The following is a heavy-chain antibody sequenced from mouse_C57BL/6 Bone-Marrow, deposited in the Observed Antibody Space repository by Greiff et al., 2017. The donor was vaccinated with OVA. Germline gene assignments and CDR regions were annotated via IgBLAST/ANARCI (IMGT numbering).Heavy chain of an antibody. V-gene: IGHV1-63*01. CDR2: IYPGGGYT. D-gene: IGHD2-4*01. Sequence: QVQLQQSGAELVRPGTSVKMSCKASGYTFTNYWIGWAKQRPGHGLEWIGDIYPGGGYTNYNEKFKGKATLTADKSSSTAYMQFSSLTSEDSAIYYCARSRGSVDYSFAYWGQGTLVTVSA. J-gene: IGHJ3*01. CDR3: ARSRGSVDYSFAY. CDR1: GYTFTNYW.